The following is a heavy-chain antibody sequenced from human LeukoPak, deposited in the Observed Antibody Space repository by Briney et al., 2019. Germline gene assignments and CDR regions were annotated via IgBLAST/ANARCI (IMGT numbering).Heavy chain of an antibody. CDR3: ARGHIAAQGAAY. D-gene: IGHD6-13*01. Sequence: HGASVKVSCKASGYTFTSYDINWVRQATGQGLEWMGWMNPNSGNTGYAQKFQGRVTMTRNTSISTAYMELSSLRSEDTAVYYCARGHIAAQGAAYWGQGTLVTVSS. V-gene: IGHV1-8*01. CDR1: GYTFTSYD. CDR2: MNPNSGNT. J-gene: IGHJ4*02.